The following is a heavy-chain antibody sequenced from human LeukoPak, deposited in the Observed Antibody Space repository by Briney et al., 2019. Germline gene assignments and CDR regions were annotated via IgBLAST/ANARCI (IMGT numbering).Heavy chain of an antibody. V-gene: IGHV3-9*01. CDR2: ISWNSGSI. CDR3: AKDRVYCSGGSCYSLFDY. CDR1: GFTFDDYA. Sequence: GRSPRLSCAASGFTFDDYAMHWVRQAPGKGLEWVSGISWNSGSIGYADSVKGRFTISRDSAKNSLYLQMNSLRAEDTALYYCAKDRVYCSGGSCYSLFDYWGQGTLVTVSS. J-gene: IGHJ4*02. D-gene: IGHD2-15*01.